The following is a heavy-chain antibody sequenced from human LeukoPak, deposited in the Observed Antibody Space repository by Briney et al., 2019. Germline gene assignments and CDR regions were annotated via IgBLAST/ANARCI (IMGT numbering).Heavy chain of an antibody. CDR2: INNVGNYI. J-gene: IGHJ4*02. V-gene: IGHV3-74*01. Sequence: GGSLRLSCAASGFTFSNYWVHWVRQAPGKGLVWVSRINNVGNYISYADSVKGRFTISRDNAKNTLYLQMNGLRAEDTAVYYCARGPGGAYVTYYFDSWGLGTLVTVSS. D-gene: IGHD3-16*01. CDR3: ARGPGGAYVTYYFDS. CDR1: GFTFSNYW.